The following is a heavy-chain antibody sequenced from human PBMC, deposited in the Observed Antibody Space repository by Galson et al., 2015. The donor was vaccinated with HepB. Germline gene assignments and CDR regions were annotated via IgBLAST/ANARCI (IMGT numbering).Heavy chain of an antibody. CDR2: IKQDGSEK. J-gene: IGHJ3*02. CDR3: ARDARIVGATNDAFDI. Sequence: SCKASGFTFSSYWMSWVRQAPGKGLEWVANIKQDGSEKYYVDSVKGRFTISRDNAKNSLYLQMNSLRAEDTAVYYCARDARIVGATNDAFDIWGQGTMVTVSS. D-gene: IGHD1-26*01. V-gene: IGHV3-7*01. CDR1: GFTFSSYW.